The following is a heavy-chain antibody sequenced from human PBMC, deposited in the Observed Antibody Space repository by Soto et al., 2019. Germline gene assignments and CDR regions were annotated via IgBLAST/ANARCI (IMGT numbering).Heavy chain of an antibody. CDR3: AKDPPITGSLRGTPLMDV. D-gene: IGHD1-20*01. J-gene: IGHJ6*02. CDR1: GYTFSNYG. CDR2: ISAYNGNT. Sequence: ASVKVSCMASGYTFSNYGISWVRQAPGQGLEWMGWISAYNGNTNYAQRFQGRVTMTTDTSTSTAYMDLRSLRSDDTAVYYCAKDPPITGSLRGTPLMDVWGQGTTVTVS. V-gene: IGHV1-18*04.